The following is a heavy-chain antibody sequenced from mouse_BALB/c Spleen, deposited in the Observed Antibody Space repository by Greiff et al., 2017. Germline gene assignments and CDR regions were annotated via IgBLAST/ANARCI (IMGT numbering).Heavy chain of an antibody. CDR2: ISSGGST. V-gene: IGHV5-6-5*01. Sequence: EVMLVESGGGLVKPGGSLKLSCAASGFTFSSYAMSWVRQTPEKRLEWVASISSGGSTYYPDSVKGRFTISRDNARNILYLQMSSLRSEDTAMYYCARDYGSRNYAMDYWGQGTSVTVSS. CDR3: ARDYGSRNYAMDY. D-gene: IGHD1-1*01. J-gene: IGHJ4*01. CDR1: GFTFSSYA.